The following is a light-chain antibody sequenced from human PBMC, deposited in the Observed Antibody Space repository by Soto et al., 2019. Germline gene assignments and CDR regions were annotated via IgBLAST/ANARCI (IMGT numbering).Light chain of an antibody. Sequence: EIVLTQSPGTLSLSPGERATLSRRASQTVSSNYLAWYQQKPGQAPRLLIYGASNRATGIPDRFSGSGSGTDFTLTISRLEPEDFAVYYCQQYGSSPFTFGQGTKVEIK. CDR3: QQYGSSPFT. V-gene: IGKV3-20*01. J-gene: IGKJ2*01. CDR2: GAS. CDR1: QTVSSNY.